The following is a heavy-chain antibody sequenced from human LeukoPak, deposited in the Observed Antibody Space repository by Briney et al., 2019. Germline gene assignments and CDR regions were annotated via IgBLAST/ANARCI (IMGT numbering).Heavy chain of an antibody. Sequence: GESLKISCKASGYSFTNYWIGWVRQMPGKGLEWMGIIYPGDSDTRYSPSFQGQVTISADKSISTAYLQWSSLEASDTAMYYCARHARYNWNPFGGYYYYYYMDVWGKGTTVTVSS. D-gene: IGHD1-1*01. CDR1: GYSFTNYW. J-gene: IGHJ6*03. V-gene: IGHV5-51*01. CDR2: IYPGDSDT. CDR3: ARHARYNWNPFGGYYYYYYMDV.